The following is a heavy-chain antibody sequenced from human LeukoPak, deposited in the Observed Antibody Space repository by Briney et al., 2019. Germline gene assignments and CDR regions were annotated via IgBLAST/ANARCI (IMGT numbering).Heavy chain of an antibody. CDR2: ISGSGGST. CDR3: AKDWRPGFLEWLSIFDY. J-gene: IGHJ4*02. CDR1: GFTFSSYA. D-gene: IGHD3-3*01. V-gene: IGHV3-23*01. Sequence: PGGSLRLSCAASGFTFSSYAMSWVRQAPGKGLEWVSAISGSGGSTYYADSVKGRFTISRDNSKNTLYLQMNSLRAEDTAVYYCAKDWRPGFLEWLSIFDYWGQGTLVTVSS.